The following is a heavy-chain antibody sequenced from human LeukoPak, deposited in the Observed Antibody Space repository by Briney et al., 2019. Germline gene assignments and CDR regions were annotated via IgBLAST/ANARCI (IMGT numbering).Heavy chain of an antibody. Sequence: PSETLSLTCTVSGGSISSGDYYWSWIRQPPGKGLEWIRYIYYSGSTYYNPSLKSRVTISVDTSKNQFSLKLSSVTAADTAVYYCARGKDYDSSGYYPRYYYYYYMDVWGKGTTVTVSS. CDR1: GGSISSGDYY. CDR3: ARGKDYDSSGYYPRYYYYYYMDV. V-gene: IGHV4-30-4*08. CDR2: IYYSGST. J-gene: IGHJ6*03. D-gene: IGHD3-22*01.